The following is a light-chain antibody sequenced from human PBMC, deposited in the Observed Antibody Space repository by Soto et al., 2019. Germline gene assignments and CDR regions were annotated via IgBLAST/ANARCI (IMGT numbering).Light chain of an antibody. V-gene: IGKV1-39*01. CDR3: QQSYSSPPLT. CDR1: QSISSY. J-gene: IGKJ3*01. Sequence: DIQLTQSPSSLSASVGDRVTIACRASQSISSYLNWYQQKPGKAPKLLIYAASSLQSGVPSRFSGSGSGTDFTLTITSLQPEAFATYYCQQSYSSPPLTFGPGTKVDIK. CDR2: AAS.